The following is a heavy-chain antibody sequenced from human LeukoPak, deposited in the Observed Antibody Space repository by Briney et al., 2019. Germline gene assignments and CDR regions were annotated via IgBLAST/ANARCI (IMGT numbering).Heavy chain of an antibody. V-gene: IGHV3-30-3*01. J-gene: IGHJ4*02. D-gene: IGHD3-22*01. CDR2: ISYDGSNK. CDR1: GFTFSSYA. CDR3: AKERSDDDNGYYAYLY. Sequence: GGSLRLSCAASGFTFSSYAMHWVRQAPGKGLEWVAVISYDGSNKYYADSVKGRFTISRDNSKDTLYLQMNNLRAEDTAVYYCAKERSDDDNGYYAYLYWGQGTLVTVSS.